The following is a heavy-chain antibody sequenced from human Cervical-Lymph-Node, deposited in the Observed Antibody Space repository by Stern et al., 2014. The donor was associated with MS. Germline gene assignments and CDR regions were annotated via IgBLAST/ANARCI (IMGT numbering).Heavy chain of an antibody. Sequence: QVQLVQSGAEIRKPGASVKISCEASGYTFTTYYMHWVRQAPGQGLEWVALFNPSGGKTTYAQRFQGRVTVTGDTSTSTVYMELTSLRSEDTAVYYCARVLSLATSDSWGQGTLVIVSS. CDR3: ARVLSLATSDS. J-gene: IGHJ4*02. CDR2: FNPSGGKT. V-gene: IGHV1-46*01. D-gene: IGHD1-1*01. CDR1: GYTFTTYY.